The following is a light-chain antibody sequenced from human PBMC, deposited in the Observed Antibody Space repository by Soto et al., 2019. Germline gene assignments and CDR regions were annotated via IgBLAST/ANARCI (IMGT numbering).Light chain of an antibody. J-gene: IGLJ2*01. CDR3: SSYTSSSTLLVV. CDR2: EVS. V-gene: IGLV2-14*01. CDR1: SSDVGGYNF. Sequence: QSALTQPASVSGSPGQSITISCTGTSSDVGGYNFVSWYQQFPGKAPKLMIYEVSNRPSGVSNRFSGSKSDNTASLTISGLQGEDEADYYCSSYTSSSTLLVVFGGGTKVTVL.